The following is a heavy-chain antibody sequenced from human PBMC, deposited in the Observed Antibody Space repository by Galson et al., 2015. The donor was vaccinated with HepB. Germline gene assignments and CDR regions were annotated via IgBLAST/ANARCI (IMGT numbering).Heavy chain of an antibody. CDR1: GFTFSSYA. CDR3: ARTRHIVVVTAMFFDY. CDR2: IIPIFGTA. Sequence: FCAASGFTFSSYAISWVRQAPGQGLEWMGGIIPIFGTANYAQKFQGRVTITADKSTSTAYMELSSLRSEDTAVYYCARTRHIVVVTAMFFDYWGQGTLVTVSS. J-gene: IGHJ4*02. V-gene: IGHV1-69*06. D-gene: IGHD2-21*02.